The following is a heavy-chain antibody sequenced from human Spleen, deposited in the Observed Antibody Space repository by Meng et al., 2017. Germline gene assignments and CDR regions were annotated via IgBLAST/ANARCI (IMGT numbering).Heavy chain of an antibody. D-gene: IGHD1-26*01. CDR1: GFTFSSYG. J-gene: IGHJ4*02. CDR3: ARGNGNYYIH. Sequence: GGSLRLSCAASGFTFSSYGLSWVRQAPGQGLERVANIKQDGSEKYYVDSVKGRFTISRDNAKNSLYLEMNSLRAEDTAVYYCARGNGNYYIHWGQGSLVTVSS. V-gene: IGHV3-7*01. CDR2: IKQDGSEK.